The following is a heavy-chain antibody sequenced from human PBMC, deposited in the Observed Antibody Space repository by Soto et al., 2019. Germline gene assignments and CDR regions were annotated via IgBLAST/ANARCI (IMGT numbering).Heavy chain of an antibody. Sequence: QVQLVQSGAEVKKPGASVKVSCKASGYTFTGYYMHWVRQAPGQGLEWMGWINPNSGGTNYAQKFQGRVTMTRDTSISTAYMELSRLRSDDTAVYYCASTPPLGYCSGGRCYSRDAFDIWGQGTMVTVSS. D-gene: IGHD2-15*01. CDR2: INPNSGGT. CDR1: GYTFTGYY. V-gene: IGHV1-2*02. J-gene: IGHJ3*02. CDR3: ASTPPLGYCSGGRCYSRDAFDI.